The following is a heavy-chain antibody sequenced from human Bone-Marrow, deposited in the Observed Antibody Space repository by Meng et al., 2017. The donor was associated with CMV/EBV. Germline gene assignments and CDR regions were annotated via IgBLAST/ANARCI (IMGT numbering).Heavy chain of an antibody. CDR3: ASRGGGYYDFWGGYWAEYFQH. Sequence: SETLSLTCTVSGYSISSGYYWGWIRQPPGKGLEWIGSIYHSGSTYYNPSLKSRVPISVDTSKNQFSLKLSSVTAADTAVYYCASRGGGYYDFWGGYWAEYFQHWGQGTLVTVSS. CDR1: GYSISSGYY. J-gene: IGHJ1*01. D-gene: IGHD3-3*01. V-gene: IGHV4-38-2*02. CDR2: IYHSGST.